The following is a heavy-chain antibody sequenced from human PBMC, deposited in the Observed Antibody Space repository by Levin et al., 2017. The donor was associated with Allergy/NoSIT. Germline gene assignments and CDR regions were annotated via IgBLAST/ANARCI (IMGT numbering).Heavy chain of an antibody. CDR3: ARLRDSFDGEWEGVSDI. D-gene: IGHD1-26*01. CDR2: IDPSDSYT. J-gene: IGHJ3*02. Sequence: GGSLRLSCKGSGYSFTSYWISWVRQTPGKGLEWMGRIDPSDSYTNYSPSFQGHVTISADKSTSTSYLQWRSPKAADTAMFFCARLRDSFDGEWEGVSDIWGQGPMVTVSS. CDR1: GYSFTSYW. V-gene: IGHV5-10-1*01.